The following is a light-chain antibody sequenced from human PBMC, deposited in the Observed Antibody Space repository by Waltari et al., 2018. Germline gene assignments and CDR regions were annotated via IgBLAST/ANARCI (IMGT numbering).Light chain of an antibody. CDR3: QHYNKLPLT. CDR1: QSVGSS. Sequence: EIVMTQSPAILSVSPGEGATLSCRASQSVGSSLAWYQQKPGQAPRLRIFGASTRATGIPARFSGSGSGTEFTLSITSMQSEDSALYFCQHYNKLPLTFGGGTKVEIK. CDR2: GAS. J-gene: IGKJ4*01. V-gene: IGKV3-15*01.